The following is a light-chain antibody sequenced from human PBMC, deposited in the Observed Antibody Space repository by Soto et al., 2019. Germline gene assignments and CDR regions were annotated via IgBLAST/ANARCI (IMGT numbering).Light chain of an antibody. J-gene: IGLJ1*01. CDR2: DVT. CDR1: SSDVGGYKY. V-gene: IGLV2-14*01. CDR3: SSYTSSSSYV. Sequence: QSALTQPASVSGSPGQSITISCTGTSSDVGGYKYVSWYQQHPDKAPKLIIYDVTNRPSGISNRFSGSKSGNTASLTISGLQAGDEAEYYCSSYTSSSSYVFGTGTKLTVL.